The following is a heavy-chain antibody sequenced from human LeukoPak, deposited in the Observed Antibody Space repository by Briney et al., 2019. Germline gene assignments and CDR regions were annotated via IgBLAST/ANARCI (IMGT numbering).Heavy chain of an antibody. CDR1: AASFSSFY. Sequence: SETLSLTCTVSAASFSSFYWNWIRQPPGKELEWIGFIHASGGTTYHPSLKSRDTISRDTSKNQFSLRLNSVTAADTAVYYCATGTSTVVTPNYYYYYSMDVWGKGTTVTVSS. J-gene: IGHJ6*03. CDR2: IHASGGT. CDR3: ATGTSTVVTPNYYYYYSMDV. D-gene: IGHD4-23*01. V-gene: IGHV4-4*09.